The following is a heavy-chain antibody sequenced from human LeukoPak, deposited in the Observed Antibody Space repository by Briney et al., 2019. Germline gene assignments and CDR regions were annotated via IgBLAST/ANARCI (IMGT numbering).Heavy chain of an antibody. Sequence: ASVKVSCKASGYTFTSYGISWVRQAPGQGLEWMGWIGAYNGNTNYAQKLQGRVTMTTDTSTSTAYMELRSLRSDDTAVYYCARDYYDSSGPDAFDIWGQGTMVTVSS. J-gene: IGHJ3*02. V-gene: IGHV1-18*01. D-gene: IGHD3-22*01. CDR3: ARDYYDSSGPDAFDI. CDR2: IGAYNGNT. CDR1: GYTFTSYG.